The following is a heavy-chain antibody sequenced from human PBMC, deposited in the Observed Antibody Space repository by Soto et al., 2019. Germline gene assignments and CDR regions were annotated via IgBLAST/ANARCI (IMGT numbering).Heavy chain of an antibody. CDR2: ISSSSSYI. Sequence: EVQLVESGGGLVKPGGSLRLSRAASGFTFSSYSMNWVRQAPGKGLEWVSSISSSSSYIYYADSVKGRFTISRDNAKNSLYLQMNSLRAEDTAVYYCAILSYGDYDDAFDIWGQGTMVTVSS. CDR3: AILSYGDYDDAFDI. J-gene: IGHJ3*02. V-gene: IGHV3-21*01. D-gene: IGHD4-17*01. CDR1: GFTFSSYS.